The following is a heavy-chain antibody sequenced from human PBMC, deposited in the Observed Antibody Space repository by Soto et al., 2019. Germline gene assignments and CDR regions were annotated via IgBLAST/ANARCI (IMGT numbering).Heavy chain of an antibody. Sequence: GGSLRLSCAASGFTFSNAWMSWVRQAPGKGLEWVGRIKSKTDGGTTDYAAPVKGRFTISRDDSKNTLYLQMNSLKTEDTAVYYCTTDVSGFGELADWGQGTLVTVSS. CDR1: GFTFSNAW. CDR2: IKSKTDGGTT. CDR3: TTDVSGFGELAD. J-gene: IGHJ4*02. D-gene: IGHD3-10*01. V-gene: IGHV3-15*01.